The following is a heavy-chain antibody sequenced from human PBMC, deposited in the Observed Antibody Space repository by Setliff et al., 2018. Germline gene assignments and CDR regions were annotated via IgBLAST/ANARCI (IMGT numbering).Heavy chain of an antibody. J-gene: IGHJ3*02. Sequence: SETLSLTCTVSGGSISSSPYYWGWIRQSPGKGLEWIGTSESTYNNPSFKSRLTISVDTSKNQFSLKLSSVTAADTAVYYCARLTTLTTWFELGAFDIWGQGTMVTVSS. CDR2: SEST. V-gene: IGHV4-39*01. CDR3: ARLTTLTTWFELGAFDI. D-gene: IGHD4-17*01. CDR1: GGSISSSPYY.